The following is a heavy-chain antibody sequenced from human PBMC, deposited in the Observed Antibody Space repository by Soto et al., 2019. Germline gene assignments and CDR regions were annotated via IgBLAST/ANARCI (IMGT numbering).Heavy chain of an antibody. V-gene: IGHV1-69*13. CDR3: ARGPHTAYYYYYYMDV. CDR1: GGTFSSYA. Sequence: ASVKVSCKASGGTFSSYAISWVRQAPGQGLEWMGGIIPIFGTANYAQKFQGRVTITADESTSTAYMELSRLRSEDTAVYYCARGPHTAYYYYYYMDVWGKGTTVTVSS. J-gene: IGHJ6*03. CDR2: IIPIFGTA. D-gene: IGHD5-18*01.